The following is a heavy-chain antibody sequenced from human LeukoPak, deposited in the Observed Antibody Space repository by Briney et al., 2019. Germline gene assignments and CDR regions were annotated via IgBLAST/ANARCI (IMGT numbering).Heavy chain of an antibody. D-gene: IGHD6-19*01. V-gene: IGHV4-38-2*02. Sequence: SETLSLTCTVSGYSLSSGYYWGWIRQPPGKGLEWIGSIYHSGSTYYNPSLKSRVTISVDTSKNQFSLKLSSVTAADTAVYYCARSSGWYLYYFDYWGQGTLVTVSS. CDR2: IYHSGST. J-gene: IGHJ4*02. CDR1: GYSLSSGYY. CDR3: ARSSGWYLYYFDY.